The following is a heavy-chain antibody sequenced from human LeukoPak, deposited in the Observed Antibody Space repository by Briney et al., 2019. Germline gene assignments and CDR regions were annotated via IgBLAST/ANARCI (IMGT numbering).Heavy chain of an antibody. Sequence: QPRRSLRLSCAASGFTFSSYAMHWVRQAPGKGLEWVAVISYDGSNKYYADSVKGRFTISRDNSKNTLYLQMNSLRAEDTAVYYCAGGLVRGNYWGQGTLVTVSS. CDR3: AGGLVRGNY. D-gene: IGHD6-19*01. V-gene: IGHV3-30-3*01. CDR1: GFTFSSYA. J-gene: IGHJ4*02. CDR2: ISYDGSNK.